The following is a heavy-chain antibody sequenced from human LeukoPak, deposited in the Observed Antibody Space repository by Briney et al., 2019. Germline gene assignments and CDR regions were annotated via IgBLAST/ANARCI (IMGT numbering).Heavy chain of an antibody. CDR2: ISWNSGSI. CDR1: GFTFDDYA. CDR3: AESSSTSGEPDRYFDY. D-gene: IGHD2-2*01. Sequence: QAGGSLRLSCAASGFTFDDYAMHWVRQAPGKGLEWVSGISWNSGSIGYADSVKGRFTISRDNAKNSLYLQMNSLRAEDTALYYCAESSSTSGEPDRYFDYWGQGTLVTVSS. J-gene: IGHJ4*02. V-gene: IGHV3-9*01.